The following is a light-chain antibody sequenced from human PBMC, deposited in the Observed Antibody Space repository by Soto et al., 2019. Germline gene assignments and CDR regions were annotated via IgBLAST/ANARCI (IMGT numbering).Light chain of an antibody. CDR1: NSNIGAGFD. CDR2: GTS. J-gene: IGLJ2*01. CDR3: QSYDSSLSVV. V-gene: IGLV1-40*01. Sequence: QSVLTQPPSVTAAPGQRVTISCTGSNSNIGAGFDVHWYQQFPGRAPKLLIYGTSNRPSGVPDRFSGSKSGTSASLAITGLQADDEADYYCQSYDSSLSVVFGGGTKLTVL.